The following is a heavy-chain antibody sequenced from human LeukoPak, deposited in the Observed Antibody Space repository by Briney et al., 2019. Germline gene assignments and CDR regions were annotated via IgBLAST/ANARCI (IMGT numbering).Heavy chain of an antibody. CDR3: ARGWSGRSYYYYMDV. J-gene: IGHJ6*03. D-gene: IGHD1-26*01. CDR1: GGSISSSTNY. CDR2: IYYSGSA. V-gene: IGHV4-39*07. Sequence: PSETLSLTCTVSGGSISSSTNYWGWIRQPPGKGLEWIGNIYYSGSAYSSLKSRVTMSVDTSRNQFSLKLSSVTAADTAVYYCARGWSGRSYYYYMDVWGKGTTVTISS.